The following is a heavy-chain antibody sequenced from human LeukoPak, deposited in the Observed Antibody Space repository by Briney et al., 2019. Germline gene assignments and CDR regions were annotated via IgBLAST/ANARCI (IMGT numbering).Heavy chain of an antibody. CDR2: ICSGGST. J-gene: IGHJ6*03. CDR3: ARGHYYDSSGYYYPRYYYYMDV. V-gene: IGHV3-53*01. D-gene: IGHD3-22*01. CDR1: GFTVSSNY. Sequence: PGGSLRLSCAASGFTVSSNYMSWVRQAPGKGLEWVSVICSGGSTYYADSVKGRFTISRDNSKNTLYLQMNSLRAEDTAVYYCARGHYYDSSGYYYPRYYYYMDVWGKGTTVTVSS.